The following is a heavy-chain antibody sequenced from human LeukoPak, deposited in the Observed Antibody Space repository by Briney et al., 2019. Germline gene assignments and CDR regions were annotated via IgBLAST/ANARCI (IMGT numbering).Heavy chain of an antibody. CDR3: ARGSLAVAGP. CDR1: GYTFTSFG. J-gene: IGHJ5*02. D-gene: IGHD6-19*01. Sequence: SVKVSCKASGYTFTSFGIRWVRQAPGQGLGWMGWNSAYNGNTNCAQKLQRRVTMTTDTSTSTAYMELRSLSSDDTAVYYCARGSLAVAGPWGQRTLVTVSS. CDR2: NSAYNGNT. V-gene: IGHV1-18*01.